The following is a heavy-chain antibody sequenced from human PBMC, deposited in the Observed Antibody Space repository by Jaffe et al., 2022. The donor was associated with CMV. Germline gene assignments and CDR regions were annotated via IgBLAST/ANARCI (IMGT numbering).Heavy chain of an antibody. Sequence: EVQLVQSEAEVKKPGKSLKISCKGSGYSFTSYWIGWVRQMPGRGLELMGIIYPGDSDIRYSPSFQGQVTLSADKSITTAYLQWSSLKASDSAMYYCARLYGGNSFDYWGQGTLVTVSS. J-gene: IGHJ4*02. D-gene: IGHD4-17*01. V-gene: IGHV5-51*01. CDR3: ARLYGGNSFDY. CDR1: GYSFTSYW. CDR2: IYPGDSDI.